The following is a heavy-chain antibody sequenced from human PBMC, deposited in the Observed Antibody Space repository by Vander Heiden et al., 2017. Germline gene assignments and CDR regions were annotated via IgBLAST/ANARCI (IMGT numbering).Heavy chain of an antibody. CDR1: GFTFSSYA. Sequence: EVQLLESGGGLVQTGGSLRLSCAASGFTFSSYAMSWVRQAPGKGLEWVSTISGSGGSTYYADSVKGRFTISRDNSKNTLYLQMNSLRADDTAVYYCAKERSSSGKYYYGVDVWGQGTTVIVSS. CDR3: AKERSSSGKYYYGVDV. D-gene: IGHD6-13*01. V-gene: IGHV3-23*01. CDR2: ISGSGGST. J-gene: IGHJ6*02.